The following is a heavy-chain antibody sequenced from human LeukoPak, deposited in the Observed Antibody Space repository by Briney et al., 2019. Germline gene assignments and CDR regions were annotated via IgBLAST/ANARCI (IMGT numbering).Heavy chain of an antibody. CDR2: IYTSGST. V-gene: IGHV4-4*07. CDR1: GGSISSYY. Sequence: SETLSLTCTVSGGSISSYYWSWIRQPAGKGLEWIWRIYTSGSTNYNPSLKSRVTMSVDTSKNQFSLKLSSVTAADTAVYYCAREPYYDFWSGSAYGVDVWGQGTTVTVSS. J-gene: IGHJ6*02. D-gene: IGHD3-3*01. CDR3: AREPYYDFWSGSAYGVDV.